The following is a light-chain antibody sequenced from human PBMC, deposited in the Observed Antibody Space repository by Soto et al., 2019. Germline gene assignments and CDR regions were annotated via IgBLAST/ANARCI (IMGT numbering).Light chain of an antibody. CDR1: SSNIGAGYD. J-gene: IGLJ1*01. CDR2: ANI. V-gene: IGLV1-40*01. Sequence: QSVLTQSPSVSEAPGQRVTISCTGSSSNIGAGYDVHWYQQLPGTAPKLLIFANINRPSGVPDRFSGSKSGTSASLAITGLRAEDEADYYCQSYDSSLSGDVFGTGTKLTVL. CDR3: QSYDSSLSGDV.